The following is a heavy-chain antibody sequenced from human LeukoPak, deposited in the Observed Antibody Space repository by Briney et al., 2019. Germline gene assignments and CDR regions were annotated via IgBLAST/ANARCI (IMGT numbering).Heavy chain of an antibody. Sequence: GGSLRLSCAASGFTFSSYSMNWVRQAPGKGLEWVSSISSGSTYMYYADSVKGRFTISRDNAQNSVFLQMNSLRAEDTAVYYCARRRGMGSLDYWGQGTLVTASS. CDR1: GFTFSSYS. CDR2: ISSGSTYM. CDR3: ARRRGMGSLDY. V-gene: IGHV3-21*06. J-gene: IGHJ4*02. D-gene: IGHD2-8*01.